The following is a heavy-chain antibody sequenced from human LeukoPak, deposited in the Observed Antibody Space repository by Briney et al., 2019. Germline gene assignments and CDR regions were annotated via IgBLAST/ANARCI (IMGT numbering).Heavy chain of an antibody. CDR1: GFTFSSYA. CDR3: ARDIGGSSGWYYFDY. Sequence: PGRSLRLSCAASGFTFSSYAMHWVRQAPGKGLGWVAVISYDGSNKYYADSVKGRFTISRDNSKNTLYLQMNSLRAEDTAVYYCARDIGGSSGWYYFDYWGQGTLVTVSS. D-gene: IGHD6-19*01. J-gene: IGHJ4*02. V-gene: IGHV3-30-3*01. CDR2: ISYDGSNK.